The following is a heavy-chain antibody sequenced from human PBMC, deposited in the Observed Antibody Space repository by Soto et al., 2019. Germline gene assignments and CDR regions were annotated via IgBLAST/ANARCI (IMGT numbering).Heavy chain of an antibody. V-gene: IGHV5-51*01. CDR1: GYSFTSYW. D-gene: IGHD3-22*01. J-gene: IGHJ5*02. Sequence: GESLKISCKGSGYSFTSYWIGWVRQMPGKGLEWMGIIYPGDSDTRYSPSFQGQVTISADKSISTAYLQWSSLKASDTAMYYCARVTAYSYDSSGRNWFDPWGQGTLVTVSS. CDR2: IYPGDSDT. CDR3: ARVTAYSYDSSGRNWFDP.